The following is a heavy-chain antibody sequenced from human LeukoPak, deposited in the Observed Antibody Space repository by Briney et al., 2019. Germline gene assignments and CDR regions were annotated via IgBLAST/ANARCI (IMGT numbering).Heavy chain of an antibody. CDR1: GFTFSDYY. CDR2: IGSRVSAI. D-gene: IGHD2-2*01. V-gene: IGHV3-11*04. Sequence: GGSLRLSCTASGFTFSDYYMTWIRQAPGKGLEWVSYIGSRVSAIYYADSVKGRFTISRDNAKNSLYLQMNSLRADDTAVYYCARDIVVVPAAIGGAPDYWGQGTLVTVSS. CDR3: ARDIVVVPAAIGGAPDY. J-gene: IGHJ4*02.